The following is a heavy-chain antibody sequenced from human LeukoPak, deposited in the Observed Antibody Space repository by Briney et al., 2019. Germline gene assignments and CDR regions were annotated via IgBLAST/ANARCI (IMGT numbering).Heavy chain of an antibody. Sequence: PGGSLRLSCAASGFTVSTNYMSWVRQAPGKGLEWVSVIYSGGRTYYADSVKGRFTISRDNSKNTLYLQMNSPRAEDTAVYYCARESNSGYYLSYWGQGTLVTVSS. D-gene: IGHD3-22*01. V-gene: IGHV3-66*01. J-gene: IGHJ4*02. CDR3: ARESNSGYYLSY. CDR1: GFTVSTNY. CDR2: IYSGGRT.